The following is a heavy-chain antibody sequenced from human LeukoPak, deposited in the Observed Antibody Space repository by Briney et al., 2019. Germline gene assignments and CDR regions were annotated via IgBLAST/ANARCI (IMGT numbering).Heavy chain of an antibody. CDR1: GFTFSSYG. J-gene: IGHJ4*02. Sequence: PGGSLRLSCAASGFTFSSYGMHWVRQAPGKGLEWVAFIWYDGSNKYYADSVKGRFTISRDNSKNTLYLQMNSLRAEDTAVYYCARAVAGPFDYWGQGTLVTVSS. V-gene: IGHV3-33*01. D-gene: IGHD6-19*01. CDR2: IWYDGSNK. CDR3: ARAVAGPFDY.